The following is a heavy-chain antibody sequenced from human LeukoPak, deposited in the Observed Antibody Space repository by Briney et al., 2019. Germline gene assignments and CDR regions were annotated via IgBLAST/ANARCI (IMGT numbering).Heavy chain of an antibody. CDR1: GFTVSSNY. J-gene: IGHJ4*02. Sequence: GGSLRLSCAASGFTVSSNYMTWARQAPGKGLEWVSIIYSGGSTSYADSVKGWFTISRDNSKNTLYLQMNSLRAEDTAVYYCARAPRNSSTMLDFWGQGTLVTISS. D-gene: IGHD6-13*01. V-gene: IGHV3-53*01. CDR2: IYSGGST. CDR3: ARAPRNSSTMLDF.